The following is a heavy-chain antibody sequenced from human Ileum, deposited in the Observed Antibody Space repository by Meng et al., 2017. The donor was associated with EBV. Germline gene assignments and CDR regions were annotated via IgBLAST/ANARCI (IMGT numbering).Heavy chain of an antibody. J-gene: IGHJ5*02. CDR3: AKERRGFYAES. Sequence: QRQLVESGGGLVQPGKSLRLSCAAPGFTFGNFAMPWVRQAPGQGLECVALIAYPGSDKLYADSVKGRFTISRDNSRNRLYLDMNSLRNEDTAVYYCAKERRGFYAESWGQGTLVTVSS. V-gene: IGHV3-30*18. CDR2: IAYPGSDK. D-gene: IGHD3-10*01. CDR1: GFTFGNFA.